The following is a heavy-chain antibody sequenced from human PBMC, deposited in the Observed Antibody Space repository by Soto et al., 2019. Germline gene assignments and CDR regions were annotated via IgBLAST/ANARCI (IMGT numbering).Heavy chain of an antibody. J-gene: IGHJ4*02. Sequence: QVQLVESGGGLVKPGRSLRLSCAVSGFTFSDYYMSWIRQAPGKGLEWLSYISNTGNTIYYADSVKGRFTISRDNAKNSLFLQINSLRAEDTAVYYCASAPPAYGRDYWGQGTLVIVSS. CDR1: GFTFSDYY. CDR3: ASAPPAYGRDY. CDR2: ISNTGNTI. D-gene: IGHD3-10*01. V-gene: IGHV3-11*01.